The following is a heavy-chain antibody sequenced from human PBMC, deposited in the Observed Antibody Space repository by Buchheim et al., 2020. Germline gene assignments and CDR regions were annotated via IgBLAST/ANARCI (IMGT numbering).Heavy chain of an antibody. CDR1: RFTFSSYE. J-gene: IGHJ3*02. V-gene: IGHV3-48*03. D-gene: IGHD1-26*01. Sequence: EVQLVESGGGLVQPGGSLRLSCAASRFTFSSYEMNWVRQAPGKGLEWVSYISSSGSTIYYADSVKGRFTISRDNAKNSLYLQMNGLRAEDTAVYYCARDSRELWTTEGDAFDIWGQGT. CDR2: ISSSGSTI. CDR3: ARDSRELWTTEGDAFDI.